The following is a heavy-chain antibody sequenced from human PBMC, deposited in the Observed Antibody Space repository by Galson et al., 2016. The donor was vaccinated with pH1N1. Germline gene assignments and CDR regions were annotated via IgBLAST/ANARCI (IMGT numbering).Heavy chain of an antibody. Sequence: SLRLSCAASGFTFNKYGMHWVRQAPGKGLEWVAVISYDGSNKYYADSVKGRFTISRDDSKNMLYLQMNSLRAEDTAVYYCAKVVRGSGWPSFDYWGQGTLVTVSS. D-gene: IGHD6-25*01. CDR3: AKVVRGSGWPSFDY. J-gene: IGHJ4*02. CDR2: ISYDGSNK. CDR1: GFTFNKYG. V-gene: IGHV3-30*18.